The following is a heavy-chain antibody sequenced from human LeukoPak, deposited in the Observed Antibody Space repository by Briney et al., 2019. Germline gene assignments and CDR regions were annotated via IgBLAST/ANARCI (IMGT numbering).Heavy chain of an antibody. Sequence: GASVKVSCKASGYTFTSYGISWVRQAPRQGLEWMGWISAYNGNTNYAQKLQGRVTMTTDTSTSTAYMELRSLRSDDTAVYYCATGKGDYDFWSGYFLWGQGTLVTVSS. CDR2: ISAYNGNT. D-gene: IGHD3-3*01. V-gene: IGHV1-18*01. CDR1: GYTFTSYG. CDR3: ATGKGDYDFWSGYFL. J-gene: IGHJ4*02.